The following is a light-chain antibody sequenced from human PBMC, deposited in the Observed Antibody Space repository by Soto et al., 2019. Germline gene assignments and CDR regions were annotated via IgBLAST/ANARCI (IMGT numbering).Light chain of an antibody. J-gene: IGKJ1*01. CDR3: QQYSNYSGT. V-gene: IGKV1-5*03. CDR1: QSISSW. CDR2: KAS. Sequence: DIQLTQSPSTLSASVGDRVTITCRASQSISSWLAWYQQKPGKAPKLLIYKASSFESGVPSRFSGSGSGTEFTLTISSLQPDDFATYYCQQYSNYSGTFGQGTKVEIK.